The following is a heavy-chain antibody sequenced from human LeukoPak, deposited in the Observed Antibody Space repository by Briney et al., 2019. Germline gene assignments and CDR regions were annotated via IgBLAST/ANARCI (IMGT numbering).Heavy chain of an antibody. CDR3: AGIVLRESAQLDS. V-gene: IGHV4-31*03. CDR1: GGSASSGGE. Sequence: SETLSFTCSVSGGSASSGGEWSWIRQHRGKGLEWIGHIHRSGQTYYNFSLKSRYTISVDTSKSHFSLKLSSVTAADTAVYYCAGIVLRESAQLDSWGRGTLVTVSS. CDR2: IHRSGQT. J-gene: IGHJ4*02. D-gene: IGHD3-10*01.